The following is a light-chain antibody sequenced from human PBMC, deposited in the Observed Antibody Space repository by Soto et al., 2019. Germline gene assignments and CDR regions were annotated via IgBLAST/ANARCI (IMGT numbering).Light chain of an antibody. Sequence: QSVLTQPASVSGSPGQSIAISCPGTSSDVGGYDYVSWYQQQPDKAPKLMIYEVTKRPSGVSNRFSGSKSGNTASLTISGLQSEDEADYYCSSHTSGSTRVFGTGTRSPS. CDR2: EVT. J-gene: IGLJ1*01. CDR1: SSDVGGYDY. V-gene: IGLV2-14*01. CDR3: SSHTSGSTRV.